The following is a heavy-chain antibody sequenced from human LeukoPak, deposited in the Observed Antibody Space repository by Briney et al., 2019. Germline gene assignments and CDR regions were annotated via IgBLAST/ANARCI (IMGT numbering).Heavy chain of an antibody. J-gene: IGHJ6*03. Sequence: GGSLRLSCAASGFTFSSYAMSWVRQAPGKGLEWVANIKQDGSEKYYVDSVKGRFTISRDNAKNSLYLQMNSLRAEDTAVYYCAREGAAAGPYYYYYMDVWGKGTTVTVSS. D-gene: IGHD6-13*01. CDR3: AREGAAAGPYYYYYMDV. CDR1: GFTFSSYA. V-gene: IGHV3-7*01. CDR2: IKQDGSEK.